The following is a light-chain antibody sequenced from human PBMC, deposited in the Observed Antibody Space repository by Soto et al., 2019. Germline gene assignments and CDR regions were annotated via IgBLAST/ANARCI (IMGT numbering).Light chain of an antibody. Sequence: DLQMTQSPSSLSASVGDTVTLTCRASQTISNSLHWYQQRPGKAPNLLIYSSSSLQSGAPPRFSGSGSGTEFTLTINSLQPEDFATYYCQQTDSIPLTFGQGTRLEIK. V-gene: IGKV1-39*01. CDR1: QTISNS. J-gene: IGKJ5*01. CDR3: QQTDSIPLT. CDR2: SSS.